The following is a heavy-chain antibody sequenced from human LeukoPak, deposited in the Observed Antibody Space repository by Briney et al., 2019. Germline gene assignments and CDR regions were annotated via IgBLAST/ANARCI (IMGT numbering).Heavy chain of an antibody. Sequence: PGGSLRLSCAASGFTFSSYAMSWVRQAPGKGLEWVSAISGSGGSTYYADSVKGRFTISRDNSKNTLYLQMHSLRAEDTAVYYCAKEIHYYDSSGYYYGYWGQGTLVTVSS. V-gene: IGHV3-23*01. J-gene: IGHJ4*02. CDR1: GFTFSSYA. CDR2: ISGSGGST. D-gene: IGHD3-22*01. CDR3: AKEIHYYDSSGYYYGY.